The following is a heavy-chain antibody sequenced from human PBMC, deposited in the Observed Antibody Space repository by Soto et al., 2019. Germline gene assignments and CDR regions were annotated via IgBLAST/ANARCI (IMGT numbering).Heavy chain of an antibody. Sequence: QVQLVQSGAEVKKPGASVKVSCKASGYTFTSYAMHWVRQAPGQRLEWMGWINAGNGNTKYSQKFQGRVTITRDTSASTAYMELSSLRSEDTAVYYCARGRLGELSLGLYYFDYWGQGTLVTVSS. CDR3: ARGRLGELSLGLYYFDY. V-gene: IGHV1-3*01. CDR1: GYTFTSYA. CDR2: INAGNGNT. J-gene: IGHJ4*02. D-gene: IGHD3-16*02.